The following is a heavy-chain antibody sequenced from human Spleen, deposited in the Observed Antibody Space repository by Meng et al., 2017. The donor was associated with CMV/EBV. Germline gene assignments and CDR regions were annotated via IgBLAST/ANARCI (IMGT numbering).Heavy chain of an antibody. CDR2: ISPYNGNA. D-gene: IGHD1-7*01. CDR1: GYTFTTYG. J-gene: IGHJ5*01. CDR3: ARSSWNYDS. V-gene: IGHV1-18*01. Sequence: KVSCKASGYTFTTYGISWVRQAPGQGLEWVGWISPYNGNAEYAQSLKGRLTMTTDTSTSTAYMELRSLTSDDTAVYFCARSSWNYDSWGQGTLVTVSS.